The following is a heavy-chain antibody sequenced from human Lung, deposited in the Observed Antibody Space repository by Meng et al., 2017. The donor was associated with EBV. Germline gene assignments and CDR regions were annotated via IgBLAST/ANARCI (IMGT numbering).Heavy chain of an antibody. J-gene: IGHJ4*02. Sequence: VKRVQSGAEVKKPWASVKVSCKASAYTFAGYYMHWVRQAPGQGLEWMGRINPNSGGANYAQKFQGRVTMTRDTSTSTVYMELSSLRSEDTAVYYCARVKMAAADWGQGTLVTVSS. CDR1: AYTFAGYY. CDR2: INPNSGGA. CDR3: ARVKMAAAD. D-gene: IGHD6-13*01. V-gene: IGHV1-2*06.